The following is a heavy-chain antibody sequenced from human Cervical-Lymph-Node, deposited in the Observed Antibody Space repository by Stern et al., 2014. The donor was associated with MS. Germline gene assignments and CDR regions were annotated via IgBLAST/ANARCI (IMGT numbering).Heavy chain of an antibody. Sequence: QVQLGQSGAEVKKPGASVKVSCKASGYTFTSYYMHWVRQAPGQGLEWMGIIHPNDGSASYAQTFQDRGTMTRDTSTSTLYMELSSLSSEDTAVYYCAGGYTFDYWGQGTLVTVSS. CDR2: IHPNDGSA. CDR1: GYTFTSYY. D-gene: IGHD5-18*01. J-gene: IGHJ4*02. V-gene: IGHV1-46*01. CDR3: AGGYTFDY.